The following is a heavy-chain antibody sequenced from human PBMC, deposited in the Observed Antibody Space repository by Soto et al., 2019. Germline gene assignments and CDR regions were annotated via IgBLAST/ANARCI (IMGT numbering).Heavy chain of an antibody. CDR1: GLTFKNVW. V-gene: IGHV3-15*07. D-gene: IGHD3-3*01. J-gene: IGHJ4*02. CDR2: IKSKADGETT. CDR3: NAHYDFWGGHTPL. Sequence: EVQLVESGGGLVKPGGSLGLSCAASGLTFKNVWMHWVRQAPGKGLEWVGRIKSKADGETTDYTEPVKGRFTISRDDSKNTLYLQMNSLKTEDTAVYYCNAHYDFWGGHTPLWGQGTLVTVSS.